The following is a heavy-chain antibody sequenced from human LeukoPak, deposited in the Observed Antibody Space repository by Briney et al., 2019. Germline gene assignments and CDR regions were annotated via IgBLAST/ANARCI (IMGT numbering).Heavy chain of an antibody. V-gene: IGHV3-9*01. CDR3: AKDYSYGSGTSDAFDI. Sequence: GGSLRLSCAASGFTFDDYAMHWLRHAPGKGLEWVSGISWNSGSIGYADSVKGRFTISRDNAKNSLYLQMNSLRAEDTALYYCAKDYSYGSGTSDAFDIWGQGTMVTVSS. J-gene: IGHJ3*02. D-gene: IGHD3-10*01. CDR2: ISWNSGSI. CDR1: GFTFDDYA.